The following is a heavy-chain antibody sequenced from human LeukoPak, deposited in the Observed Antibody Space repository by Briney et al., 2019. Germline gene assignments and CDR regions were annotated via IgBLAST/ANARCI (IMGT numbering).Heavy chain of an antibody. D-gene: IGHD2-2*01. Sequence: SETLSLTCTVSGGSINSYYWSWIRQSAGKGLEWIGRIYTSGSTPDYSPSLKSRVTMSIDTSKNQFSLQLSSVTAADTAVYYCATSPPVVPAAIAAFDIWGQGTMVTVSS. CDR2: IYTSGSTP. V-gene: IGHV4-4*07. CDR1: GGSINSYY. J-gene: IGHJ3*02. CDR3: ATSPPVVPAAIAAFDI.